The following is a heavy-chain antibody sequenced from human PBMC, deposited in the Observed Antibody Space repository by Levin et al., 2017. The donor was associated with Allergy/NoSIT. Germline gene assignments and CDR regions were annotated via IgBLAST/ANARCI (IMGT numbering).Heavy chain of an antibody. J-gene: IGHJ6*02. Sequence: ASVKVSCKASGYTFTSYDFSWVRQAPGQGLEGGGWISIYNGNTNYAQKFQGRVTLTTDTSTSTAYMELRSLRLDDTAVYFCARGSGSGGNGMDVWGQGTTVTVSS. CDR3: ARGSGSGGNGMDV. V-gene: IGHV1-18*01. D-gene: IGHD1-26*01. CDR1: GYTFTSYD. CDR2: ISIYNGNT.